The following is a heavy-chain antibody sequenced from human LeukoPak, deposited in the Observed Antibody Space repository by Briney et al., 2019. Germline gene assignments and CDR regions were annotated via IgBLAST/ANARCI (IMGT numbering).Heavy chain of an antibody. D-gene: IGHD6-19*01. J-gene: IGHJ4*02. CDR3: ARRGIGVAVAGRGSFDY. V-gene: IGHV3-21*01. CDR1: GFTFSSYS. CDR2: ISSSSSYI. Sequence: PGGSLRLSCAASGFTFSSYSMNWVRQAPGKGLEWVSSISSSSSYIYYADSVKGRFTISRDNAKNSLYLQMNSLRAEDTAVYYCARRGIGVAVAGRGSFDYWGQGTLVTVSS.